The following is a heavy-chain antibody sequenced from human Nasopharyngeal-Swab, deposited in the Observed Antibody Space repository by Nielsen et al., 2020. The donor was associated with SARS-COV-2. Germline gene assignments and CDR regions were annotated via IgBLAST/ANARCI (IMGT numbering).Heavy chain of an antibody. CDR3: VRDTPAMFAY. CDR2: ISSTGDYI. J-gene: IGHJ4*02. Sequence: GESLKISCAASGFSFNMYTMNWVRQAPGKGLEWVSGISSTGDYIHYAASVEGRFTISRDNAKTSLYLQMNSLRAEDSAVYYCVRDTPAMFAYWGQGTLVTVSS. CDR1: GFSFNMYT. V-gene: IGHV3-21*01.